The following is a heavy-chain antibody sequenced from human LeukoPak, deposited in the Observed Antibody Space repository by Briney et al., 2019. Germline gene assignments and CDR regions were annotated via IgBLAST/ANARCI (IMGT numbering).Heavy chain of an antibody. CDR2: MNPNSGNT. V-gene: IGHV1-8*01. J-gene: IGHJ6*02. Sequence: ASVKVSCKASGYTFTSYDINWVRQATGQGLEWMGWMNPNSGNTGYAQKFQGRVTMTRNTSISTAYMELSSLRSEDTAVYYCARFGIQLWLGYYYYYYGMDVWGQGTTVTVSS. D-gene: IGHD5-18*01. CDR1: GYTFTSYD. CDR3: ARFGIQLWLGYYYYYYGMDV.